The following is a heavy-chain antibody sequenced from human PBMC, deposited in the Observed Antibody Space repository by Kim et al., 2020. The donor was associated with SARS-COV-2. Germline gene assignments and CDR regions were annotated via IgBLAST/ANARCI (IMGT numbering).Heavy chain of an antibody. CDR2: IKQDGSDK. J-gene: IGHJ4*01. V-gene: IGHV3-7*01. Sequence: GGSLRLSCAASGFIFSSYWMTWVRQAPGKGLEWVANIKQDGSDKYYVDSVKGRFTISRDNAKNSLYLLMNSLRAEDTAVYYCAGGRHYYVSGMHDY. CDR3: AGGRHYYVSGMHDY. D-gene: IGHD3-10*01. CDR1: GFIFSSYW.